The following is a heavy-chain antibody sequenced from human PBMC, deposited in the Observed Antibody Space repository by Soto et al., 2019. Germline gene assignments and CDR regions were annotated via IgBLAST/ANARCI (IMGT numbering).Heavy chain of an antibody. CDR1: GFSFSRFA. Sequence: QVQLVESGGGVVQPGKSLRLSCAASGFSFSRFAMHWVRQAPGKGLEWVAVISYDGKRKNYAESVKGRFSISRDTSNNTLDLQMNNLKVEDSAVYYCARDIRSSSSGWSSWGQGTRVSVSS. CDR2: ISYDGKRK. V-gene: IGHV3-30*04. J-gene: IGHJ4*02. D-gene: IGHD3-22*01. CDR3: ARDIRSSSSGWSS.